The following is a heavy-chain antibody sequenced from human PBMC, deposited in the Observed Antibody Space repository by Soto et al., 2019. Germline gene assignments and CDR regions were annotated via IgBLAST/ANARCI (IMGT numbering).Heavy chain of an antibody. CDR3: AKTRGRGSGGNSNWFDP. CDR2: ISGSGGST. V-gene: IGHV3-23*04. CDR1: GFTFSSYE. D-gene: IGHD2-15*01. Sequence: EVQLVESGGGLVQPGGSLRLSCAASGFTFSSYEMNWVRQAPGKGLEWVSAISGSGGSTYYADSVKGRFTISRDNSKNTLYLQMNSLRAEDTAVYYCAKTRGRGSGGNSNWFDPWGQGTLVTVSS. J-gene: IGHJ5*02.